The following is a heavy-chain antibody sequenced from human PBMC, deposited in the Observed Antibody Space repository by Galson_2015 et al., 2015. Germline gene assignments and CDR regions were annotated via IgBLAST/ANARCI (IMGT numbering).Heavy chain of an antibody. CDR2: IKQDGSEK. D-gene: IGHD2-2*02. Sequence: SLRLSCAASGLTFSSSWMSWVRQAPGKGLEWVANIKQDGSEKYYVDSVKGRFTTSRDNAKNSLYLHMNSLRAEDTAVYYCAKDQGGLYGTFDYWGQGTLVTVSS. J-gene: IGHJ4*02. CDR3: AKDQGGLYGTFDY. V-gene: IGHV3-7*01. CDR1: GLTFSSSW.